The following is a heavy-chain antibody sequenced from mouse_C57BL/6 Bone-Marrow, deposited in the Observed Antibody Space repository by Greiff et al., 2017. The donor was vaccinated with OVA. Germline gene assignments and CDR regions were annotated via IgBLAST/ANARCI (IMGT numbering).Heavy chain of an antibody. D-gene: IGHD2-2*01. Sequence: QVQLQQPGAELVKPGASVKMSCKASGYTFTSYWITWVKQRPGQGLEWIGDIYPGSGSTNYNEKFKSKATLTVDTSSSTAYMQLSSLTSEDSAVYYCPRGGMVTTPFDYWGQGTTLTVSS. V-gene: IGHV1-55*01. CDR3: PRGGMVTTPFDY. CDR1: GYTFTSYW. CDR2: IYPGSGST. J-gene: IGHJ2*01.